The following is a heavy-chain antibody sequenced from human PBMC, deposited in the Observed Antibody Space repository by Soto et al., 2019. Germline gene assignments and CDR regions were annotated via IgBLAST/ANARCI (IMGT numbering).Heavy chain of an antibody. D-gene: IGHD6-19*01. V-gene: IGHV2-5*02. CDR1: GFSLSTSGVG. CDR3: ANRRTRNSGRSEGLFDY. CDR2: IYWDDDK. Sequence: QITLKESGPTLVKPTQTLTLTCTFSGFSLSTSGVGVGLFRQPPGKALEWLALIYWDDDKRYSPSLKSRLTITKDTYKDQVVLKMTDTDPVDTATYYCANRRTRNSGRSEGLFDYWGQGSLVIVSS. J-gene: IGHJ4*02.